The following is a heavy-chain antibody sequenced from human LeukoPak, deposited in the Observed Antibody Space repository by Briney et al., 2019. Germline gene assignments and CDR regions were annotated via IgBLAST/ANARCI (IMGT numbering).Heavy chain of an antibody. CDR1: GYTFTDYY. CDR3: ARGRVALLWFGELLGFDP. Sequence: ASVKVSCKASGYTFTDYYIHWVRQAPGQGLEWMGWMNPNSGNTGYAQKFQGRVTMTRNTSISTAYMELSSLRSEDTAVYYCARGRVALLWFGELLGFDPWGQGTLVTVSS. D-gene: IGHD3-10*01. J-gene: IGHJ5*02. CDR2: MNPNSGNT. V-gene: IGHV1-8*02.